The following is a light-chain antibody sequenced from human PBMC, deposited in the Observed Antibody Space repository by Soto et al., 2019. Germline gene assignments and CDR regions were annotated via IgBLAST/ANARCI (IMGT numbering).Light chain of an antibody. Sequence: QSVLTQPPSVSGAPGQRVTISCTGSSSNIGAGYDVHWYQQLPGTAPKLLIYGNSNRPSGVPDRFSGSKSGTSASLAITGLQAEDEADYYGQSYDSRLSGVFGGGTKLTVL. CDR3: QSYDSRLSGV. CDR2: GNS. CDR1: SSNIGAGYD. J-gene: IGLJ3*02. V-gene: IGLV1-40*01.